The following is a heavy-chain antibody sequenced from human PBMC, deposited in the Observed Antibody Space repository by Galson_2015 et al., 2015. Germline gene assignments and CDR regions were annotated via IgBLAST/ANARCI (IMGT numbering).Heavy chain of an antibody. D-gene: IGHD6-6*01. V-gene: IGHV3-33*01. Sequence: SLRLSCAASGFTFSSYGVHWVRQAPGKGLEWVAVIWYDGSNKYYADSVKGRFTISRDNSKNTLYLQMNSLRAEDTAVYYCARASIAGAFDIWGQGTMVTVSS. CDR1: GFTFSSYG. J-gene: IGHJ3*02. CDR3: ARASIAGAFDI. CDR2: IWYDGSNK.